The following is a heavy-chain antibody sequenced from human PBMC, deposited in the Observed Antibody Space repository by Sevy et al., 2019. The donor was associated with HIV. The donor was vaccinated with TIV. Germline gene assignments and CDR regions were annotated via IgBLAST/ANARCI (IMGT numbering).Heavy chain of an antibody. CDR3: ARDGVLRFLEWSYTGMDV. Sequence: GGSLRLSCAASGFTFNYFAMHWVRQAPGKGLEWVAVISYDGSNKYYADSVKGRFTISRDNSKNTLYLQMNSLRAEDTAVYYCARDGVLRFLEWSYTGMDVWGQGTTVTVSS. J-gene: IGHJ6*02. D-gene: IGHD3-3*01. CDR2: ISYDGSNK. CDR1: GFTFNYFA. V-gene: IGHV3-30-3*01.